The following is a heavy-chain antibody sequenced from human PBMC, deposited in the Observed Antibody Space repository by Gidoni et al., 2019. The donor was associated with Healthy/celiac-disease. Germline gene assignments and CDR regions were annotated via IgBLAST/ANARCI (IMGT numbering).Heavy chain of an antibody. Sequence: EVQLLESGGCLVQPGGSLRLSCAASGFTFSSYAMSWVRQAPGKGLEWVSAISGSGGSTYYADSVKGRFTISRDNSKNTLYLQMNSLRAEDTAVYYCAKDVSYYDSSHYFDYWGQGTLVTVSS. CDR3: AKDVSYYDSSHYFDY. D-gene: IGHD3-22*01. V-gene: IGHV3-23*01. CDR2: ISGSGGST. CDR1: GFTFSSYA. J-gene: IGHJ4*02.